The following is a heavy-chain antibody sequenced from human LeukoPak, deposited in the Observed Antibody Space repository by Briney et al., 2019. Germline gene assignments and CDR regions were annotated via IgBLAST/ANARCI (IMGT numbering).Heavy chain of an antibody. CDR1: GFTFSSYA. D-gene: IGHD6-13*01. Sequence: PGGSLRLSCAASGFTFSSYAMSWVRQAPGKGLEWVSYISSSSSTIYYADSVKGRFTISRDNAKNSLYLQMNSLRAEDTAVYYCARSSDSSSWYGNWFDPWGQGTLVTVSS. CDR3: ARSSDSSSWYGNWFDP. J-gene: IGHJ5*02. V-gene: IGHV3-48*01. CDR2: ISSSSSTI.